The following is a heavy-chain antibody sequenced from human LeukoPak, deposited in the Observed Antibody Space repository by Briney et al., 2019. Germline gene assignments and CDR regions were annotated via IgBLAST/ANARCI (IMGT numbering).Heavy chain of an antibody. CDR3: ARDSSGSIDY. CDR2: IYHSGST. CDR1: GGSISSYY. V-gene: IGHV4-59*12. J-gene: IGHJ4*02. Sequence: SETLSLTCTVSGGSISSYYWSWIRQPPGKGLEWIGEIYHSGSTNYNPSLKSRVTISVDKSKNQFSLKLSSVTAADTAVYYCARDSSGSIDYWGQGTLVTVSS. D-gene: IGHD6-19*01.